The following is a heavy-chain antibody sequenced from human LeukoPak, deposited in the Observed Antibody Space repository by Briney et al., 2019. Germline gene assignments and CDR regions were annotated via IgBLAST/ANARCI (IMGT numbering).Heavy chain of an antibody. Sequence: GGSLRLSCAASGFTFSSYAMRWVRQAPGKGLEWVSAISSSGAGTYYADSVKGRFTISRDNSKNTLYLQMNSLRAEGTAVYHCAKLPYFAYFDYWGQGTLVSVSS. CDR3: AKLPYFAYFDY. J-gene: IGHJ4*02. CDR1: GFTFSSYA. D-gene: IGHD3-9*01. CDR2: ISSSGAGT. V-gene: IGHV3-23*01.